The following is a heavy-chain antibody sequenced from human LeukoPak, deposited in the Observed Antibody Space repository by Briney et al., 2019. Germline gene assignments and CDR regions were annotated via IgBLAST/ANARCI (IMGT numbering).Heavy chain of an antibody. CDR1: GGSINSGSYYY. J-gene: IGHJ5*02. D-gene: IGHD4-23*01. V-gene: IGHV4-30-4*01. CDR3: ARVITVVTPSQRWFDP. CDR2: IYYRGST. Sequence: KPSQTLSLTCSVSGGSINSGSYYYWRWIRQPPGKGLEWIGYIYYRGSTYYNPSLKSRVTISIDTSKNQFSLKLSSVTAADTAVYYCARVITVVTPSQRWFDPWGRGTLVTVSS.